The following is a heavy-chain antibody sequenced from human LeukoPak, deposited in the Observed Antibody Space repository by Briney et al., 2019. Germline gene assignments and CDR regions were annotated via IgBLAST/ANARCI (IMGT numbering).Heavy chain of an antibody. D-gene: IGHD6-13*01. Sequence: SETLSHTCTVSGGSISSYYWSWIRQPPGKGLEWIGYIYYSGSTNYNPSLKSRVTISVDTSKNQFSLKLSSVTAADTAVYYCARTRGAAAGTPLYYYYGMDVWGQGTTVTVSS. V-gene: IGHV4-59*01. CDR1: GGSISSYY. CDR3: ARTRGAAAGTPLYYYYGMDV. CDR2: IYYSGST. J-gene: IGHJ6*02.